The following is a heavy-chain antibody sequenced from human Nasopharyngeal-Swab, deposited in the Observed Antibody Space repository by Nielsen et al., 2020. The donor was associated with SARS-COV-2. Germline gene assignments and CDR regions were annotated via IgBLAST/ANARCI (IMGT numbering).Heavy chain of an antibody. J-gene: IGHJ4*02. CDR3: ARDAPAHYGAFY. CDR1: GGSISSGGYY. D-gene: IGHD4-17*01. V-gene: IGHV4-31*03. CDR2: IYYSGSA. Sequence: SETLSLTCTVSGGSISSGGYYWSWIRQHPGKGLEWIGYIYYSGSAYYNPSLKSRVTISVDTSKNQFSLKLSSVTAADTAVYYCARDAPAHYGAFYWARGTLVTVSS.